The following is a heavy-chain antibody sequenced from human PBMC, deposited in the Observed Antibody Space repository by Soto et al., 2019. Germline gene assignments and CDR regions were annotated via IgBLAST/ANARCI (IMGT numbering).Heavy chain of an antibody. D-gene: IGHD3-10*01. J-gene: IGHJ4*02. CDR2: ISVSGGST. CDR1: GFALSPYW. V-gene: IGHV3-23*01. CDR3: ARNLGFFDY. Sequence: GGSLRLSCEASGFALSPYWMSWVRQAPGKGLEWVSGISVSGGSTYYADSVKGRFTIPRDNSKNTLYLQMNSLRAEDTAVYYCARNLGFFDYWGQGTLVTVS.